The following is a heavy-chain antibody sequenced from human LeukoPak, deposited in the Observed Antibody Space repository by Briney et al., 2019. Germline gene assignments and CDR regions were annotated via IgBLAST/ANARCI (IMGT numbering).Heavy chain of an antibody. J-gene: IGHJ4*02. Sequence: GGSLRPSCAASGFTFRTYWMHWVRQVPGKGLVWVSRIKTDGSETVYADNVKGRFTISRDNARNTLYLQMNSLRVEDTAVYYCTRTYYYDSRDYFDYWGQGALVTVSS. CDR1: GFTFRTYW. V-gene: IGHV3-74*01. D-gene: IGHD3-22*01. CDR2: IKTDGSET. CDR3: TRTYYYDSRDYFDY.